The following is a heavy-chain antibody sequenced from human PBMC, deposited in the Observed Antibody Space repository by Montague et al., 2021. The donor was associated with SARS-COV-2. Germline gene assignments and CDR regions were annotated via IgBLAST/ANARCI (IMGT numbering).Heavy chain of an antibody. CDR3: ARHGLEGANTDDFGLDV. D-gene: IGHD1-26*01. V-gene: IGHV4-59*08. J-gene: IGHJ6*02. CDR1: GGSISNYY. CDR2: IHYSGST. Sequence: SETLSLTCTVSGGSISNYYWSWIRQPPGKGLEWIGYIHYSGSTSSHPSLKGRVTISIDTSKNQFSLNLSSVTAADTAIYYCARHGLEGANTDDFGLDVWGQGTTVTVSS.